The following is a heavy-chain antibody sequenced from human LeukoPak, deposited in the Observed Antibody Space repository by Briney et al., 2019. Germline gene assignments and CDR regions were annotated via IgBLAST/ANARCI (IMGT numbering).Heavy chain of an antibody. Sequence: SVKVSCKASGGTFSSYAISWVRQAPGQGLEWMGGIIPIFGTANYAQKFQGRVTITANESTSTAYMELSSLRSEDTAVYYCARDSRFLEWLFARSHAARPLLDYWGQGTLVTVSS. CDR1: GGTFSSYA. D-gene: IGHD3-3*01. V-gene: IGHV1-69*01. CDR2: IIPIFGTA. J-gene: IGHJ4*02. CDR3: ARDSRFLEWLFARSHAARPLLDY.